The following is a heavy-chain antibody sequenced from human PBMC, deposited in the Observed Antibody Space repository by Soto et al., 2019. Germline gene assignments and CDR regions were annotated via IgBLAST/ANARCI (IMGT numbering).Heavy chain of an antibody. V-gene: IGHV4-31*03. CDR3: ARDPFDYDSDIVPPPSRGFDY. CDR1: GGSISSGGYY. CDR2: IYYSGST. D-gene: IGHD3-22*01. J-gene: IGHJ4*02. Sequence: SETLSLTCTVSGGSISSGGYYWSWIRQHPGKGLEWIGYIYYSGSTYYNPSLKSRVTISVGTSKNQFSLKLSSVTAADTAVYYCARDPFDYDSDIVPPPSRGFDYWGQGTLVTVSS.